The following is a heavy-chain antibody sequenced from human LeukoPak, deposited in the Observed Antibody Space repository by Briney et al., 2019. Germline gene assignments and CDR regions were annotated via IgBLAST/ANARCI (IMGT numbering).Heavy chain of an antibody. D-gene: IGHD1-26*01. V-gene: IGHV3-23*01. CDR1: GFTFSSYA. Sequence: SGGSLRLSCAASGFTFSSYAMSWVRQAPGKGLEWVSAISGSGGSTYYADSVKGRFTISRDNSKNTLYLQMNSLRAEDTAVYYCAKDRRGCYFRILFDPWGQGTLVTVSS. J-gene: IGHJ5*02. CDR3: AKDRRGCYFRILFDP. CDR2: ISGSGGST.